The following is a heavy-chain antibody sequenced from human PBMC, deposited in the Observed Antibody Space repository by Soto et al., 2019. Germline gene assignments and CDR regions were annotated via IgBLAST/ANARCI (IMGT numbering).Heavy chain of an antibody. J-gene: IGHJ5*02. V-gene: IGHV3-30-3*01. D-gene: IGHD3-10*01. CDR2: ISSDGNNK. CDR1: GFIFSDYA. Sequence: QVQLVESGGGVVQPGGSLRLSCAASGFIFSDYALHWVRQAPGEGLEWVALISSDGNNKYYAHSVKGRFTVSRDNSKNTLDLEMDSPRAEDTAVYYCARKWYGELGEGWFDPWGQGTLVTVSS. CDR3: ARKWYGELGEGWFDP.